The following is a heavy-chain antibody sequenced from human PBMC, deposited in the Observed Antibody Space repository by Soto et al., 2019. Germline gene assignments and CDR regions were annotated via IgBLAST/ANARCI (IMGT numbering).Heavy chain of an antibody. D-gene: IGHD5-12*01. CDR3: ATFRGDGYNYY. CDR2: IIPILGIA. CDR1: GGTFSTYT. Sequence: QVQLVQSGAEVKKPESSVKVSCKASGGTFSTYTVSWVRQAPGQGLEWMGRIIPILGIANYAQKFQGRATXTXXKSTSTAYMELSSLRSEDTAVYYCATFRGDGYNYYWGQGTLVTVSS. V-gene: IGHV1-69*02. J-gene: IGHJ4*02.